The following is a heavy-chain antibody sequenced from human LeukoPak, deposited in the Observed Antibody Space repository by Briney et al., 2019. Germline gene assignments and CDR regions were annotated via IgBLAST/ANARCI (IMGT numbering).Heavy chain of an antibody. V-gene: IGHV3-23*01. J-gene: IGHJ6*02. CDR2: ISGSGGST. Sequence: GGSLRLSCAASGFSVSDSDMSWIRQAPGKGLEWVSAISGSGGSTYYADSVKGRFTISRDNSKNTLYLQMNSLRAEDTAVYYCAKSRFIDGPGRPGDYYYYGMDVWGQGTTVTVSS. CDR3: AKSRFIDGPGRPGDYYYYGMDV. CDR1: GFSVSDSD. D-gene: IGHD1-14*01.